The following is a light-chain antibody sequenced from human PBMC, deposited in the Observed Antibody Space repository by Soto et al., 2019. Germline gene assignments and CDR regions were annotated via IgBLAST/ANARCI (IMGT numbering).Light chain of an antibody. Sequence: EIVLIQSPATLSLSPGERATLSCRAIESVSSYLAWYQQKAGKAPRLLIYHASNRSTGIPARFSGSGSGTEFTLTISSLQPDDFETYYCQHYNSYSEAFGQGTKVDI. CDR3: QHYNSYSEA. V-gene: IGKV3-11*01. CDR2: HAS. CDR1: ESVSSY. J-gene: IGKJ1*01.